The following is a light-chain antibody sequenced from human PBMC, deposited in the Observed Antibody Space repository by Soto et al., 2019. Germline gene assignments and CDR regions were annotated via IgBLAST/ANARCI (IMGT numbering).Light chain of an antibody. J-gene: IGKJ1*01. Sequence: IQLTQSPSSLSASVGDRVTITCRASQGISSYLAWYQQKPGTAPKLLIYAASTLQSGVPSRFSGSGSGTDFTLTISSLQPEDFATYYCQQFDSYPRTFGQGTKVDIK. CDR3: QQFDSYPRT. CDR2: AAS. CDR1: QGISSY. V-gene: IGKV1-9*01.